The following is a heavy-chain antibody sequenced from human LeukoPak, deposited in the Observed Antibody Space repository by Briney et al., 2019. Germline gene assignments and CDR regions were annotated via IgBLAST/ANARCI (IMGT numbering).Heavy chain of an antibody. D-gene: IGHD3-16*01. Sequence: GGSLRLSCAASGFTFSSYWMHWVRQAPGKGLVWVSRIDNDGRGTSYADSVKGRFTISRDNAKNRLYLQMNSLRAEDTAVYYCASLNYGPDYWGQGTLVTVSS. CDR2: IDNDGRGT. CDR1: GFTFSSYW. J-gene: IGHJ4*02. CDR3: ASLNYGPDY. V-gene: IGHV3-74*01.